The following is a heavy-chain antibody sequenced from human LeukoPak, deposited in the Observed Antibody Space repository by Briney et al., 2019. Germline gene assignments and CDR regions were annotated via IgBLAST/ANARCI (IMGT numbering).Heavy chain of an antibody. CDR3: ATGGAPTY. CDR2: ITWNSAFI. J-gene: IGHJ4*02. CDR1: GFKFAVYV. V-gene: IGHV3-9*01. D-gene: IGHD1-1*01. Sequence: PGRSLRVSCVASGFKFAVYVMYWVRQPPGKGLEWVSAITWNSAFIAYADSVKGRFTVSRDNAKNSLYLHMNSLRPEDTASYYCATGGAPTYWGQGTPVTVSS.